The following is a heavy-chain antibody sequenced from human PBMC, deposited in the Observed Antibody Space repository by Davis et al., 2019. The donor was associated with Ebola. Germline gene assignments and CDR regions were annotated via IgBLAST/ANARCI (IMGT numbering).Heavy chain of an antibody. J-gene: IGHJ6*02. D-gene: IGHD3-22*01. CDR2: IYSSGST. Sequence: SETLSLTCAVYGGSFSGYYWSWIRQPPGKGLEWIGSIYSSGSTYYNPSLKSRVTISVDTSKNQFSLKLSSVTAADTAVYYCARENRYYDSSGLYYYYYGMDVWGQGTTVTVSS. V-gene: IGHV4-34*01. CDR3: ARENRYYDSSGLYYYYYGMDV. CDR1: GGSFSGYY.